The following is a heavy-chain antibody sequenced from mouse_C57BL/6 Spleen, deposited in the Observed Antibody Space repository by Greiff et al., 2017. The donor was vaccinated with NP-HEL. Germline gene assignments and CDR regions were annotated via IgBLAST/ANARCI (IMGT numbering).Heavy chain of an antibody. CDR2: ISDGDSYT. Sequence: EVKLLESGGGLVKPGGSLKLSCAASGFTFSSYAMSWVRQTPEKRLEWVATISDGDSYTYYPDNVKGRFTISTDNANNNLYLQMSHLKSGDTAMYYCASDLIAYGSSLFAYWGQGTLVTVSA. CDR1: GFTFSSYA. J-gene: IGHJ3*01. D-gene: IGHD1-1*01. V-gene: IGHV5-4*03. CDR3: ASDLIAYGSSLFAY.